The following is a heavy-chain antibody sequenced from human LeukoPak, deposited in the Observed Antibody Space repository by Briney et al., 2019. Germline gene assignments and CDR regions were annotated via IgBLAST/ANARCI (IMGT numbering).Heavy chain of an antibody. CDR2: ISSSGSTI. Sequence: GGSLRLSCAASGFTFSDYYMSWIRQAPGKGLEWVSYISSSGSTIYYADSVKGRFTISRDNAKNSLYLQMNSLRAEDTAVYYCARDGKRTGYQLLERLGRYYYMDVWGRGTTVTVSS. CDR1: GFTFSDYY. V-gene: IGHV3-11*01. CDR3: ARDGKRTGYQLLERLGRYYYMDV. J-gene: IGHJ6*03. D-gene: IGHD2-2*01.